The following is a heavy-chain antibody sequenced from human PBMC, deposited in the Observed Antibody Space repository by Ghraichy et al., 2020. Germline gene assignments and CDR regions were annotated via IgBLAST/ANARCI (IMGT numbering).Heavy chain of an antibody. CDR3: ARVEDYSNYGSFYYYYGMDV. CDR1: GYTFTSYG. CDR2: ISAYNGNT. V-gene: IGHV1-18*01. J-gene: IGHJ6*02. Sequence: ASVKVSCKASGYTFTSYGISWVRQAPGQGLEWMGWISAYNGNTNYAQKLQGRVTMTTDTSTSTAYMELRSLRSDDTAVYYCARVEDYSNYGSFYYYYGMDVWGQGTTVTVSS. D-gene: IGHD4-11*01.